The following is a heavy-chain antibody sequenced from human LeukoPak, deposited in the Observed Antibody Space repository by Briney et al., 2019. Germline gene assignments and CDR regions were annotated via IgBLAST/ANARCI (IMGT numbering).Heavy chain of an antibody. Sequence: QPGGSLRLSCAASGFTFSSEWMNWVRQAPGKELEWVAIIKGDGSEEYYVDSVKGRFTISRDNTKNSLYLQMNRLRVEDTALYYCVKGNGFLLGFWGQGTQVTVSP. CDR2: IKGDGSEE. CDR3: VKGNGFLLGF. V-gene: IGHV3-7*01. D-gene: IGHD1-1*01. J-gene: IGHJ4*02. CDR1: GFTFSSEW.